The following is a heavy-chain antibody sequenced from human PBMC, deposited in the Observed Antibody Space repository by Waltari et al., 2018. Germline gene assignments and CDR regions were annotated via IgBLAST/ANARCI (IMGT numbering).Heavy chain of an antibody. J-gene: IGHJ6*02. CDR3: AASGYGGNWVYTLDV. V-gene: IGHV3-48*03. CDR1: GFTFSSSE. Sequence: EVQLVESGGGLVQPGGSLRLSCAASGFTFSSSEMNWVRQAPGKGLEWVSYISSSGSTIYYADSVKGRFTISRDNAKNSLYLQMNSLRAEDTAVYYCAASGYGGNWVYTLDVWGQGTTVTVSS. CDR2: ISSSGSTI. D-gene: IGHD2-15*01.